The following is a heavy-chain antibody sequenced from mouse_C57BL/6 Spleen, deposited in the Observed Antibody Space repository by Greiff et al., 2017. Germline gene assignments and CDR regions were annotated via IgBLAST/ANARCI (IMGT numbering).Heavy chain of an antibody. V-gene: IGHV1-64*01. CDR3: ASYDGYSLFAY. J-gene: IGHJ3*01. CDR2: IHPNSGST. CDR1: GYTFTSYW. Sequence: QVQLKQSGAELVKPGASVKLSCKASGYTFTSYWMHWVKQRPGQGLEWIGMIHPNSGSTNYNEKFKSKATLTVDKSSSTAYMQLSSLTSEDSAVYYCASYDGYSLFAYWGQGTLVTVSA. D-gene: IGHD2-3*01.